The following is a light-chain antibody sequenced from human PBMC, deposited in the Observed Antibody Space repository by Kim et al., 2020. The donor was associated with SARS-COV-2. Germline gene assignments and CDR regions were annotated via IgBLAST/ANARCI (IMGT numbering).Light chain of an antibody. CDR3: QQYAYWPA. CDR2: GAS. Sequence: EIVMTQSPATLSLSPGERATLSCRASQSISSSLAWYQQKPGQAPMVLIYGASARATGIPARFSGSGSGTEFTLTINNLQSEDFAVYYCQQYAYWPAFGQGTRLEIK. V-gene: IGKV3-15*01. J-gene: IGKJ5*01. CDR1: QSISSS.